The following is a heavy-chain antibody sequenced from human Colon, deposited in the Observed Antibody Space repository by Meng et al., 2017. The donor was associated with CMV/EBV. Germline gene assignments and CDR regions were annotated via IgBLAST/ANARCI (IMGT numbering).Heavy chain of an antibody. D-gene: IGHD1-26*01. CDR3: ARAFRGSYYFDY. J-gene: IGHJ4*02. CDR2: INSDGSST. V-gene: IGHV3-74*01. CDR1: GFTFSSYW. Sequence: GGSLRLSCAASGFTFSSYWMHWARQAPGKGLVWVSRINSDGSSTSYADSVKGRFTISRDNAKNTLYLQMNSLRAEDTAVYYCARAFRGSYYFDYWGQGTLVTVSS.